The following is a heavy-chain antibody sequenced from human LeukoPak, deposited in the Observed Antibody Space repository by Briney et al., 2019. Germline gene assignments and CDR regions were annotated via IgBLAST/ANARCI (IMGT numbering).Heavy chain of an antibody. J-gene: IGHJ4*02. CDR3: ARVPGAYYDYVWGSTGAESYFDF. CDR2: IIHSGST. CDR1: GGSFSGYY. V-gene: IGHV4-34*12. Sequence: SETLSLTCAVYGGSFSGYYWSWIRHPPGKGLEWIGEIIHSGSTNYNPSRKSRITISVDRDKSQLSLRLSSVPAADTAVYYGARVPGAYYDYVWGSTGAESYFDFWGQGTLVTVSS. D-gene: IGHD3-16*01.